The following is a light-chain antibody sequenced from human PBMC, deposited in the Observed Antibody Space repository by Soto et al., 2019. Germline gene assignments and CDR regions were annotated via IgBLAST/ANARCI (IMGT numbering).Light chain of an antibody. CDR3: QQYGSSPRT. CDR1: QSVSNNY. V-gene: IGKV3D-20*01. CDR2: DAS. Sequence: EIVLTQSPATLSLSPGERATLSCGASQSVSNNYLAWYQQKPGLAPRLLISDASTRATGIPDRFSGSGSGTAFTLTISRLEPEDFAVYYRQQYGSSPRTFGQGTKVEVK. J-gene: IGKJ1*01.